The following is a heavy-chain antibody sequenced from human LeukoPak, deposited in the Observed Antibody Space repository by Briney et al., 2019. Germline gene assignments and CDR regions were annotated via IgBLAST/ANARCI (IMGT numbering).Heavy chain of an antibody. D-gene: IGHD4-17*01. CDR2: IKQDESEK. J-gene: IGHJ1*01. V-gene: IGHV3-7*01. CDR3: ARDTTVTMDAEYFQH. Sequence: GGSLRLSCAASEFTFSSYWMSWVRQAPGKGLEWVAKIKQDESEKYYVDSVKGRFTISIDNDKNSLYLQMNSLRAEDTAVYYCARDTTVTMDAEYFQHWGQGTLVTVSS. CDR1: EFTFSSYW.